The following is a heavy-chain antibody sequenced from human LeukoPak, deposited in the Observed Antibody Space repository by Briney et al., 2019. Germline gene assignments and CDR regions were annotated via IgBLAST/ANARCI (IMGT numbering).Heavy chain of an antibody. CDR2: ISGSGGST. V-gene: IGHV3-23*01. J-gene: IGHJ4*02. CDR1: GFTFSSYA. CDR3: AEGGNSRAWPLDY. Sequence: GGSLRLSCAASGFTFSSYAMRWVRQAPGKGLEWVSSISGSGGSTYYADSVKGRFTVSRDNSKDTMDLQMNSLRADDTAVYYCAEGGNSRAWPLDYWGQGTLVTVSS. D-gene: IGHD6-19*01.